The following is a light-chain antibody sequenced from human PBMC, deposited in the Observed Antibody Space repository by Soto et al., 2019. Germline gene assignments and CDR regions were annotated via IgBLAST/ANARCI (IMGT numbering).Light chain of an antibody. CDR3: QQYESWPFT. CDR2: GES. Sequence: EIVMTQSPATLPVSPGERITLSCRASQPIGINLAWYQQKPGQAPRFLVFGESNRATGVPDRFSVSGSGTEFTLTISSLQSDDLGTYFCQQYESWPFTLGPGTKV. V-gene: IGKV3-15*01. CDR1: QPIGIN. J-gene: IGKJ2*01.